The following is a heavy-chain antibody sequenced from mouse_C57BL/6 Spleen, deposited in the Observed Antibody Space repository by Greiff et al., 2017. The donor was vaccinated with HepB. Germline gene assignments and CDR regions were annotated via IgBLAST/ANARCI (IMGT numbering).Heavy chain of an antibody. CDR1: GYTFTSYW. CDR3: ARRGDGYSYYFDY. Sequence: QVQLKQSGAELVRPGSSVKLSCKASGYTFTSYWMHWVKQRPIQGLEWIGNIDPSDSETHYNQKFKDKATLTVDKSSSTAYMQLSSLTSEDSAVYYCARRGDGYSYYFDYWGQSTTLTVSS. CDR2: IDPSDSET. D-gene: IGHD2-3*01. V-gene: IGHV1-52*01. J-gene: IGHJ2*01.